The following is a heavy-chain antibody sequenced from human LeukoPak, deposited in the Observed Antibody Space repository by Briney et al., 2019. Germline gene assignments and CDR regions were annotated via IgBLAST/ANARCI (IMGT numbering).Heavy chain of an antibody. V-gene: IGHV3-21*01. D-gene: IGHD5-18*01. CDR1: GFIFSTYT. CDR3: ARELTALSLDFDY. Sequence: PGGSLRLSCAASGFIFSTYTMNWVRQAPGKGLEWVSSISSSTSYIYYADSVKGRFTISRDNAKKSLYLQMNSLRAEDTAVYYRARELTALSLDFDYWGQGTLVTVSS. CDR2: ISSSTSYI. J-gene: IGHJ4*02.